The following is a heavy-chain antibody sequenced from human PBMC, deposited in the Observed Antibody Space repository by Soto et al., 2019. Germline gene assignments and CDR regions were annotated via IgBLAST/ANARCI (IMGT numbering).Heavy chain of an antibody. CDR1: GGSISSSSYY. V-gene: IGHV4-39*01. CDR3: ARSTARIAFDI. J-gene: IGHJ3*02. CDR2: IYYSGST. Sequence: QLQLQESGPGLVKPSETLSLTCTVSGGSISSSSYYWGWIRQPPGKGLEWIGRIYYSGSTYYNPSLKSRVTISVDTSKNQFSLKLSSVTAADTAVYYCARSTARIAFDIWGQGTMVTVSS. D-gene: IGHD4-17*01.